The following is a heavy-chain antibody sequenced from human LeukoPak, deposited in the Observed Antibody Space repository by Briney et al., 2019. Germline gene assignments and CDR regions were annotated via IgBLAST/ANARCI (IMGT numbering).Heavy chain of an antibody. CDR1: GGPIVGYY. J-gene: IGHJ4*02. D-gene: IGHD3-16*01. V-gene: IGHV4-59*01. Sequence: KPSETLSLTCTVSGGPIVGYYSRWIRQPPGKGLEWIGYMYDSGRYDYNPSLKSRVTISVDTSKNQFSLRLRSVSAADTAMYYCARSLGRSFEYWGQGTLVTVSS. CDR2: MYDSGRY. CDR3: ARSLGRSFEY.